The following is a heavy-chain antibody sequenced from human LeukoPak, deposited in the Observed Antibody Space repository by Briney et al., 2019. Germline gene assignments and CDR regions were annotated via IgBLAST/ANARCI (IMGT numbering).Heavy chain of an antibody. Sequence: PSETLSLTCAVYGGSFSGYYWSWIRQPPGKGLEWIGEINHSGSTNYNPSLKSRVTISVDTSKNQFSLKLSSVTAADTAVYYCVRVGIAVAGFDYWSQGTLVTVSS. D-gene: IGHD6-19*01. CDR3: VRVGIAVAGFDY. CDR2: INHSGST. CDR1: GGSFSGYY. J-gene: IGHJ4*02. V-gene: IGHV4-34*01.